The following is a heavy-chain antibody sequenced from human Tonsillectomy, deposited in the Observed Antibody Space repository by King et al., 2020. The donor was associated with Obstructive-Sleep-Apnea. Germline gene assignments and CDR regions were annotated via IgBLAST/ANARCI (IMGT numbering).Heavy chain of an antibody. J-gene: IGHJ4*02. D-gene: IGHD6-19*01. CDR3: YSSGW. V-gene: IGHV3-30*04. CDR1: GVTFITYA. CDR2: ISNCGRNK. Sequence: QLVPSGGGVVLPWRSLRRSCVAAGVTFITYAMHGLRQASGKGLEWVAFISNCGRNKYYADSVKGRFTIYIDNSNNTLYLQMNSLSPEDTAVYYCYSSGWWGQGTLVTVSS.